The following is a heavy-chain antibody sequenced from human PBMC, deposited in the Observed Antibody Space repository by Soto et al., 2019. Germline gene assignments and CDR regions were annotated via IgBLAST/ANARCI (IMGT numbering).Heavy chain of an antibody. CDR2: ISSSSFTI. J-gene: IGHJ4*02. CDR1: GFSFSDYS. V-gene: IGHV3-48*01. Sequence: GGSLRLSCAASGFSFSDYSMNWVRQAPGRGLEWVPYISSSSFTIHYADSVEGRFAISRDNAKNSLYLQMNSLRAEDTAVYYCARDYNDFWSGYPPPAFWGQGTLVTVSS. D-gene: IGHD3-3*01. CDR3: ARDYNDFWSGYPPPAF.